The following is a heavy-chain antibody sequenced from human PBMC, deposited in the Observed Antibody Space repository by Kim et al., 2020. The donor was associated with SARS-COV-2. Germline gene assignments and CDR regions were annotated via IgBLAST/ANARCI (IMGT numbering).Heavy chain of an antibody. CDR2: IGRGGSDT. CDR1: GFTIRDSY. V-gene: IGHV3-11*04. J-gene: IGHJ6*02. CDR3: TRDPRLLDV. Sequence: GGSLRLSCAVSGFTIRDSYMTWIRQVPGKGLEWVSHIGRGGSDTDYTDSVKGRFTISTDNENSLYLEMNSLRVEDTGVYYCTRDPRLLDVWGQGTTVTVSS.